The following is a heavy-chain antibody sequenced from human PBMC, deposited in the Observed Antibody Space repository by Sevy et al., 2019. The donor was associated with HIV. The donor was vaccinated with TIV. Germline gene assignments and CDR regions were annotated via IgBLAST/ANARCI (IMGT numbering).Heavy chain of an antibody. CDR1: GFTFSSYA. CDR2: ISGSGGST. CDR3: AKDRKYDFWSGYPGY. J-gene: IGHJ4*02. V-gene: IGHV3-23*01. Sequence: GGSLRLSCAASGFTFSSYAMSWVRQAPGKGLEWVSAISGSGGSTNFADSVKGRFTISRDNSKNTLYLQMNSRRSEDTAVYYCAKDRKYDFWSGYPGYWGQGTLVTVSS. D-gene: IGHD3-3*01.